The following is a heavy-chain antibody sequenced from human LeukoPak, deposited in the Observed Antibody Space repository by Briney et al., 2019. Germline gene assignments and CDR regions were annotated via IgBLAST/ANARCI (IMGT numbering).Heavy chain of an antibody. CDR2: ISSSSSYI. CDR3: ARGVGDIVVVPTAPPNFYYYYMDV. Sequence: PGGSLRLSCAASGFTFSTYTMNWVRQAPGKGLEWVSSISSSSSYIYYADSVKGRFTISRDNAKNSLYLQMNSLRAEDTAVYYCARGVGDIVVVPTAPPNFYYYYMDVWGKGTTVTVSS. D-gene: IGHD2-2*01. J-gene: IGHJ6*03. CDR1: GFTFSTYT. V-gene: IGHV3-21*01.